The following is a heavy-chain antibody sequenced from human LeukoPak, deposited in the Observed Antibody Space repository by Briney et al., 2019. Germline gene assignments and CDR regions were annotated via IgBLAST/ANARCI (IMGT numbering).Heavy chain of an antibody. Sequence: GGSLRLSCAASGFTFSSYWMSWVRQAPGKGLEWVANIKQDGTKKYCVDSVKGRFTISRDNAKNSLYLQMNSLRAEDTAVYYCARVPLTWGAVAGKRFDYWGQGTLVTVSS. CDR3: ARVPLTWGAVAGKRFDY. V-gene: IGHV3-7*01. D-gene: IGHD6-19*01. J-gene: IGHJ4*02. CDR1: GFTFSSYW. CDR2: IKQDGTKK.